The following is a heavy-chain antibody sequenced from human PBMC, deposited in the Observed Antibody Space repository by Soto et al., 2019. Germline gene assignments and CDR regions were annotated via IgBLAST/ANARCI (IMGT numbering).Heavy chain of an antibody. CDR2: INHSGYT. V-gene: IGHV4-34*01. Sequence: QVQLQQWGAGLLRASETLSLTCAVSGGSFSGYYWSWIRQPPGKELEWIGKINHSGYTKYNSSLKSRVTISVDTSKNQFSLKLSSVTAADTAVYYCARGPVAINFIYYNGMDVWGQGTTVTVSS. CDR1: GGSFSGYY. D-gene: IGHD2-15*01. CDR3: ARGPVAINFIYYNGMDV. J-gene: IGHJ6*02.